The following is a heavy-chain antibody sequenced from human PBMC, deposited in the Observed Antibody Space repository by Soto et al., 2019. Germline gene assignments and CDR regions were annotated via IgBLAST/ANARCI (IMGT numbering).Heavy chain of an antibody. V-gene: IGHV3-21*01. CDR1: GFTFSSYS. CDR2: ISSSSSYI. CDR3: ARDGSGIRFLEWLLARFAY. J-gene: IGHJ4*02. D-gene: IGHD3-3*01. Sequence: EVQLVESGGGLVKPGGSLRLSCAASGFTFSSYSMNWVRQAPGKGLEWVSSISSSSSYIYYADSVKGRFTISRDNAKNSLYLQMNSLRAEDTAVYYCARDGSGIRFLEWLLARFAYWGQGTLVTVSS.